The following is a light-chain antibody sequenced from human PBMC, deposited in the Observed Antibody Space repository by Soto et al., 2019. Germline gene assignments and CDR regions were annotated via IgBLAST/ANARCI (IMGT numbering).Light chain of an antibody. CDR1: SSDVGRYDY. CDR3: CSFAGSYTYV. Sequence: QAVLTQPRSVSGSPGQSVTISCTGTSSDVGRYDYVSWYQQHPGKAPKLIIYDASERPSGVPDRFSGSKFGNKASLTISGLQAEDEAEYSCCSFAGSYTYVFGTGTKLTVL. CDR2: DAS. V-gene: IGLV2-11*01. J-gene: IGLJ1*01.